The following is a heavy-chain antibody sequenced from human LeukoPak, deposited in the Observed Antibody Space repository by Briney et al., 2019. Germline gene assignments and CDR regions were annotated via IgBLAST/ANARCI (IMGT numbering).Heavy chain of an antibody. Sequence: CETLPLTCTVSGGSISSGVYYWACIRQPPGKGLEWIGSVYHRGNTYYNLSLNIRVTMSVDTSKNQFSLKLRSVTAADTTVYYCARQTTANDSGWHFDYWGQGTLLTVSS. CDR3: ARQTTANDSGWHFDY. CDR2: VYHRGNT. V-gene: IGHV4-39*01. J-gene: IGHJ4*02. CDR1: GGSISSGVYY. D-gene: IGHD6-19*01.